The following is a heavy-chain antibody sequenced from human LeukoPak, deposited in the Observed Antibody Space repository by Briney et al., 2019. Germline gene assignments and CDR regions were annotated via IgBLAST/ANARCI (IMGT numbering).Heavy chain of an antibody. V-gene: IGHV4-39*01. CDR1: GGSISSSRYY. Sequence: SETLSLTCTVSGGSISSSRYYWGWIRQPPGKGLEWIGGIYYSGNTYYNPSLKSRVTISVDTSKDQFSLKLSSVTAADTAVYYCARHATYFDYWGQGTLVTVSS. CDR3: ARHATYFDY. J-gene: IGHJ4*02. CDR2: IYYSGNT. D-gene: IGHD1-26*01.